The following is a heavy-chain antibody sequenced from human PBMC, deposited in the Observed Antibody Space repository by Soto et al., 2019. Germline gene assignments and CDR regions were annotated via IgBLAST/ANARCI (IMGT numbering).Heavy chain of an antibody. CDR2: ISAYNGNT. CDR3: AREGPDPYDYYGMDV. CDR1: GYSFTTYG. J-gene: IGHJ6*02. V-gene: IGHV1-18*01. Sequence: QVQLVQSGGEVKKPGASVKVSCKTSGYSFTTYGISWVRQAPGQGLEWMGWISAYNGNTNYAQKLQDRVTMTTDTSTSTAYMELRSLRSDDTAVDYCAREGPDPYDYYGMDVWGQGSTVTVSS.